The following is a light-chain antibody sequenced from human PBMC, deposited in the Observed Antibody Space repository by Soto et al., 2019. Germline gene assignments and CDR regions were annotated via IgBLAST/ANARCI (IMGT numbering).Light chain of an antibody. V-gene: IGKV3-20*01. CDR2: GAS. J-gene: IGKJ5*01. CDR1: QSVSSSY. Sequence: VLTQSPGTLSLSPGERATLSCRASQSVSSSYLAWYQQKPGQAPRLLIYGASARATGIPDRFSGSGSRTDFALTISRLEPEDFAVYFCQYYGTSVPITFGQGTRLEIK. CDR3: QYYGTSVPIT.